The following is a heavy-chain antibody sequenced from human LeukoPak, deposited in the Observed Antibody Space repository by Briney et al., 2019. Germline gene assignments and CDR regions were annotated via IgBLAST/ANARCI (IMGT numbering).Heavy chain of an antibody. CDR2: ISGSGGST. Sequence: GGSLRLSCAASGFTFSSYAMSWVRQAPGKGREWVSAISGSGGSTYYADSVKGRFTISRDNSKNTLYLQMNSLRADDTAVYYCVKSGLSRFDYWGQGTLVTASS. CDR1: GFTFSSYA. CDR3: VKSGLSRFDY. V-gene: IGHV3-23*01. J-gene: IGHJ4*02. D-gene: IGHD2/OR15-2a*01.